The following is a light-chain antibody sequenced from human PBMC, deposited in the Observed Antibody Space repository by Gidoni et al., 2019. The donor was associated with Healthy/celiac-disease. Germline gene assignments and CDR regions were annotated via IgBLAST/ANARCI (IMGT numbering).Light chain of an antibody. V-gene: IGLV1-44*01. CDR3: AAWDDSLNGYVV. Sequence: QSVLTQPPSASGTPGPRVTIHCSGSSSNIGSNTVNWYQQLPGTAPKLLIYSNNQPPSGVPDRFSGSKSGTSASLAISGLQSEDEADYYCAAWDDSLNGYVVFGGGTKLTVL. J-gene: IGLJ2*01. CDR1: SSNIGSNT. CDR2: SNN.